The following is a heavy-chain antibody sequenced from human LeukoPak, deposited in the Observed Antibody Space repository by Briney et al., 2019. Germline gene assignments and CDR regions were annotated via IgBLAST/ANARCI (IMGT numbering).Heavy chain of an antibody. CDR2: INHSGST. J-gene: IGHJ4*02. CDR3: ARGYEYYYDSSGYQAATTTFDY. Sequence: PSETLSLTCAVYGGSFSGYYWSWLRQPPGKGLEWIGEINHSGSTNYNPSLKSRVTISVDTSKNQFSLKLSSVTAADTAVYYCARGYEYYYDSSGYQAATTTFDYWGQGTLVTVSS. D-gene: IGHD3-22*01. V-gene: IGHV4-34*01. CDR1: GGSFSGYY.